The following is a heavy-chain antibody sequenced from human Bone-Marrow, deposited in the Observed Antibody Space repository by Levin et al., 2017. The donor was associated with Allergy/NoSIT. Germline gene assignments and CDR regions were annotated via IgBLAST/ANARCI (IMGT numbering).Heavy chain of an antibody. J-gene: IGHJ3*01. Sequence: GESLKISCKASGYTFTDYYMHWVRQAPGQGLEWLGFIDPNSGGTNYAQKFRGRVTMTRDTSTSTAYMELSRLRSDDTAVYYCARERRPYGFDVWGQGTMVTVSS. CDR1: GYTFTDYY. V-gene: IGHV1-2*02. CDR3: ARERRPYGFDV. D-gene: IGHD4-17*01. CDR2: IDPNSGGT.